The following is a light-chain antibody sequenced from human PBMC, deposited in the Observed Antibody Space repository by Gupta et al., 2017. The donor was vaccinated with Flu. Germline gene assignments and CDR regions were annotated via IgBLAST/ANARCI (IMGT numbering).Light chain of an antibody. CDR1: QNIGSW. V-gene: IGKV1-12*01. CDR3: RQANSFPLS. J-gene: IGKJ4*01. Sequence: DIQTTQSPSTVSASVGDRVTITCRASQNIGSWVAWYQQKPGKAPKVLIHAASTLESGVTSRFSGRGYGTDFTLTISRLHPEDFATYFCRQANSFPLSFGGGTKVEMK. CDR2: AAS.